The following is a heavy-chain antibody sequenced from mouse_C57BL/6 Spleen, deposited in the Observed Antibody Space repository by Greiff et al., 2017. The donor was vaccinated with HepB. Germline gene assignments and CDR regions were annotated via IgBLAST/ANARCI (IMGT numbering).Heavy chain of an antibody. CDR3: ASPSLSAPFAY. CDR1: GYSITSGYD. CDR2: ISYSGST. V-gene: IGHV3-1*01. D-gene: IGHD6-1*01. J-gene: IGHJ3*01. Sequence: EVQGVESGPGMVKPSQSLSLTCTVTGYSITSGYDWHWIRHFPGNKLEWMGYISYSGSTNYNPSLKSRISITHDTSKNHFFLKLNSVTTEDTATYYCASPSLSAPFAYWGQGTLVTVSA.